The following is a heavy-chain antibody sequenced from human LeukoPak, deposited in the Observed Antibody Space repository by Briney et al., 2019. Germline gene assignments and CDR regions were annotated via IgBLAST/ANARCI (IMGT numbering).Heavy chain of an antibody. D-gene: IGHD3-22*01. Sequence: SETLSLTCTVSGGSITSYYWSWIRQPPGKGLERIRYIYYSGSTNHNPSLKSRVTISVDTSKNQFSLKLSSVTAADTAVYYCARHNMIVGKAGAFDIWGQGTMVTVSS. CDR1: GGSITSYY. J-gene: IGHJ3*02. CDR2: IYYSGST. V-gene: IGHV4-59*08. CDR3: ARHNMIVGKAGAFDI.